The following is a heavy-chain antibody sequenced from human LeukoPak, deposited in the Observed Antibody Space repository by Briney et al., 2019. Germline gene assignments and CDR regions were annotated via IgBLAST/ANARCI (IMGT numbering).Heavy chain of an antibody. CDR2: IYTSGST. CDR3: ARDLYYDSSGYDPFDI. Sequence: SETLSLTCTVSGGSISSYYWSWIRQPAGKGLEWIGRIYTSGSTNYNPSLKSRVTMSVDTSKNQFSLKLASVTAADTAVYYCARDLYYDSSGYDPFDIWGQGTMVTVSS. J-gene: IGHJ3*02. D-gene: IGHD3-22*01. CDR1: GGSISSYY. V-gene: IGHV4-4*07.